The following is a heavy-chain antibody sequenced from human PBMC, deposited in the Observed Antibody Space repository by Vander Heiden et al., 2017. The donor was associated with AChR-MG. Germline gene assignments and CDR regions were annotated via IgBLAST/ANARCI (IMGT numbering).Heavy chain of an antibody. CDR3: ARDIYSGYAFFDY. CDR1: GFPFSSYS. CDR2: ISSSSSYI. J-gene: IGHJ4*02. D-gene: IGHD5-12*01. V-gene: IGHV3-21*01. Sequence: EVQLVESGGGLVKPGGSLRLSCAASGFPFSSYSMNWVRQAPGKGLEWVSSISSSSSYIYYADSVKGRFTISRDNAKNSLYLQMNSLRAEDTAVYYCARDIYSGYAFFDYWGQGTLVTVSS.